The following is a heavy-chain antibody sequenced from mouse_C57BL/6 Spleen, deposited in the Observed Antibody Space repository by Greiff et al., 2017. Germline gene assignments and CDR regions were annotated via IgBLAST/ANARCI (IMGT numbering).Heavy chain of an antibody. CDR1: GFTFSSYG. J-gene: IGHJ2*01. Sequence: EVHLVESGGDLVKPGASLKLSCAASGFTFSSYGMPWVRQTPGKRLEWVASISIGGSNTYYPDSVKGRFTISRDNAKNTRYLQMSSLTSEDTAMDDCARQIEFRNYDFFDYWGQGTTLTVSS. V-gene: IGHV5-6*01. D-gene: IGHD2-1*01. CDR3: ARQIEFRNYDFFDY. CDR2: ISIGGSNT.